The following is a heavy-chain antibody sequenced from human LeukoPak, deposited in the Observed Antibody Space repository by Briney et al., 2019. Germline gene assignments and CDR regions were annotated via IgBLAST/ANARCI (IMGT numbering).Heavy chain of an antibody. CDR1: GFTFSSNA. CDR3: AKDLATKYALDY. J-gene: IGHJ4*02. D-gene: IGHD2-8*01. CDR2: ISYEGSTI. Sequence: GGSLRLSCAASGFTFSSNAMHWVRQAPGRGLEWVAFISYEGSTIYYADSVKGRFTISRDNSKNTLSLHMHSLRAEDTAVYYCAKDLATKYALDYWGQGTLVIVSS. V-gene: IGHV3-30*18.